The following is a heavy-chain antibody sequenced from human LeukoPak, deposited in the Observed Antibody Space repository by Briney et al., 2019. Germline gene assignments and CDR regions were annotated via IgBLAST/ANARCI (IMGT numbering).Heavy chain of an antibody. D-gene: IGHD1-26*01. J-gene: IGHJ6*04. CDR2: IYTSGRT. CDR1: GDSINSYY. Sequence: PSETLSLTCTVSGDSINSYYWSWIRQPAGKGLEWIGSIYTSGRTNYNPSLKSRVTMSVDTPKNRFSLKLSSVTAADTAVYYCARVVIGAAPNKGMEVWGKGTTVTASS. CDR3: ARVVIGAAPNKGMEV. V-gene: IGHV4-4*07.